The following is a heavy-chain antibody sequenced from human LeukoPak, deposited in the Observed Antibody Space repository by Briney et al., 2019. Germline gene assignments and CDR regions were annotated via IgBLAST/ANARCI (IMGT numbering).Heavy chain of an antibody. V-gene: IGHV1-69*13. CDR3: ARNPSDQLLRRDIYYYYYMDV. CDR1: GYTFTDYH. J-gene: IGHJ6*03. D-gene: IGHD2-2*01. Sequence: VASVKVSCKASGYTFTDYHMHWVRQAPGQGLEWMGGIIPIFGTANYAQKFQGRVTITADESTSTAYMELSSLRSEDTAVYYCARNPSDQLLRRDIYYYYYMDVWGKGTTVTVSS. CDR2: IIPIFGTA.